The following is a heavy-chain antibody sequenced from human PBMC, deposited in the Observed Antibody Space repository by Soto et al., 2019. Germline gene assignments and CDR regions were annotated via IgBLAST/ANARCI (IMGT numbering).Heavy chain of an antibody. Sequence: SVKVSCKASGGTFSSYAISWVRQAPGQGLEWMGGIIPIFGTANYAQKFQGRVTITADESTSTAYMELSSLRSEDTAVYYCARDLSFAVAGIAEYYYHYGMDVWGQGTTVTVSS. D-gene: IGHD6-19*01. V-gene: IGHV1-69*13. J-gene: IGHJ6*02. CDR2: IIPIFGTA. CDR1: GGTFSSYA. CDR3: ARDLSFAVAGIAEYYYHYGMDV.